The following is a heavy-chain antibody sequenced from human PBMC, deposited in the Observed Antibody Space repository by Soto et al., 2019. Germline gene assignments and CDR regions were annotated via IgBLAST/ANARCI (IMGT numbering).Heavy chain of an antibody. CDR2: ISGSGGST. CDR3: AKDGETIGTEYQLLGGDAFDI. Sequence: GGSLRLSCAASGFTFSSYAMSWVRQAPGKGLEWVSAISGSGGSTYYADSVKGRFTISRDNSKNTLYLQMNSLRAEDTAVYYCAKDGETIGTEYQLLGGDAFDIWGQGTMVTVSS. D-gene: IGHD2-2*01. CDR1: GFTFSSYA. J-gene: IGHJ3*02. V-gene: IGHV3-23*01.